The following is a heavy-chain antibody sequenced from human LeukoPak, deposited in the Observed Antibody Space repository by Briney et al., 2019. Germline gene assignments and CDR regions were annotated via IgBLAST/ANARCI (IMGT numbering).Heavy chain of an antibody. CDR2: INPNSGGT. V-gene: IGHV1-2*02. Sequence: ASVKVSCKASGYTFTGYYMHWVRQAPGQGLEWMGWINPNSGGTNYAQKFQGRVTMTRDTSISTAYMELSRLRSDDTAVYYCARSTPGYSSSWLPFDYWGQGTLVTVSS. J-gene: IGHJ4*02. CDR3: ARSTPGYSSSWLPFDY. CDR1: GYTFTGYY. D-gene: IGHD6-13*01.